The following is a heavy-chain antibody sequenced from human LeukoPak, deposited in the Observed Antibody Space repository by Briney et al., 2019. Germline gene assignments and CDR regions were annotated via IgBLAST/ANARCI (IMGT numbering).Heavy chain of an antibody. J-gene: IGHJ4*02. V-gene: IGHV4-39*01. CDR2: IYYSGST. D-gene: IGHD3-22*01. CDR1: GGSISSSIYY. Sequence: SETLSLTCTVSGGSISSSIYYWGWIRQPPGKGLEWIGSIYYSGSTYYNPSLKSRVTISVDTSKNQFSLKLSSVTAADTAVYYCARMIVVDDTYYFDCWGQGTLVTVSS. CDR3: ARMIVVDDTYYFDC.